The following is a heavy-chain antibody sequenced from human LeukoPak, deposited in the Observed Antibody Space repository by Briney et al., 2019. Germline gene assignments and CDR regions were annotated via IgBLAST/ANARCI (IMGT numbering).Heavy chain of an antibody. Sequence: GGSLRLSCAVSGFTFSCSAMNWVRQAPGKGLEWVSVISGSGGTTYYADSVKGRFTISRDNSKNTLFLQMNSLRAEDTAVCYCATGHFTIFGVSYGMDVWGQGTTVTVSS. CDR2: ISGSGGTT. CDR3: ATGHFTIFGVSYGMDV. J-gene: IGHJ6*02. CDR1: GFTFSCSA. V-gene: IGHV3-23*01. D-gene: IGHD3-3*01.